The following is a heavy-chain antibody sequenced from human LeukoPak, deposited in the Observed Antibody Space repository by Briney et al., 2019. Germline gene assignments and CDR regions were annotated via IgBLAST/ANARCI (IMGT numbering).Heavy chain of an antibody. J-gene: IGHJ4*02. V-gene: IGHV3-21*01. D-gene: IGHD2/OR15-2a*01. CDR2: ISSSSSYV. Sequence: GGSLRVSCAASGFTFSSYTRSWVRQAPGKGLEWVSSISSSSSYVYYADSVKGRFTISRDNAKNSLYLQVNSLRAEDTAVYYCARVAGYCSSTSNCYFDYWGQGTLVTVSS. CDR1: GFTFSSYT. CDR3: ARVAGYCSSTSNCYFDY.